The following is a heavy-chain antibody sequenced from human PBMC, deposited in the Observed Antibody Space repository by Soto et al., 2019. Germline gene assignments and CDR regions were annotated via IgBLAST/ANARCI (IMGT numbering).Heavy chain of an antibody. CDR2: IHYSGSA. J-gene: IGHJ3*02. V-gene: IGHV4-59*01. Sequence: SETLSLTCSVSDGSISSYFWSWVRQPPGKGLEWMGYIHYSGSANYNPSLKSRVTMSVDTSKNQFSLKMSSVTAADTAVYSCARVHQLARKRNAFDIWGQGTMVTVSS. CDR1: DGSISSYF. CDR3: ARVHQLARKRNAFDI. D-gene: IGHD1-1*01.